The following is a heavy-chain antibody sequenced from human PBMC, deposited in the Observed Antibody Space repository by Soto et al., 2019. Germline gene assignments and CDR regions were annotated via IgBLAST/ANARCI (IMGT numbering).Heavy chain of an antibody. Sequence: GGSLRLSCAASGFTFSSYGMHWVRQAPGKGLEWVAVIWYDGSNKYYADPVKGRFTISRDNSKNTLYLQMNSLRAEDTAVYYCATALAAAGTFYYYYYGMDVWGQGTTVTVS. D-gene: IGHD6-13*01. J-gene: IGHJ6*02. CDR3: ATALAAAGTFYYYYYGMDV. CDR1: GFTFSSYG. CDR2: IWYDGSNK. V-gene: IGHV3-33*01.